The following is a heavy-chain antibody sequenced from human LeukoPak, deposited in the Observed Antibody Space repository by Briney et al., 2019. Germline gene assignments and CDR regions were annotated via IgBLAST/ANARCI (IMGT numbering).Heavy chain of an antibody. J-gene: IGHJ5*02. CDR2: IYTSGST. V-gene: IGHV4-4*07. Sequence: SETLSLTCTVSGGSISSYYWSWIRQPAGKGLEWIGRIYTSGSTNYNPSLKSRVTMSVDTSKNQFSLKLSSVTAADTAVYYCAREVWIQLWLGWSDPWAREPWSPSPQ. CDR3: AREVWIQLWLGWSDP. D-gene: IGHD5-18*01. CDR1: GGSISSYY.